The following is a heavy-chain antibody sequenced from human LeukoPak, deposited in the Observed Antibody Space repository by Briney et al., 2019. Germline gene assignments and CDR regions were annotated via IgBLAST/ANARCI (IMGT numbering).Heavy chain of an antibody. Sequence: GGSLRLSCAASGFTFSSYAMSWVRQAPGKGLEWVSAVSGSGGSTYYADSVKGRFTISRDNSKNTLYLQMNSLRAEDTAVYYCAKGGWIAAAGGYFDYWGQGTLVTVSS. CDR2: VSGSGGST. CDR1: GFTFSSYA. CDR3: AKGGWIAAAGGYFDY. V-gene: IGHV3-23*01. J-gene: IGHJ4*02. D-gene: IGHD6-13*01.